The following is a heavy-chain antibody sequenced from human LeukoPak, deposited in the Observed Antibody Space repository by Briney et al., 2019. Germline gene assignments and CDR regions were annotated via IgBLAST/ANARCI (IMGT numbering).Heavy chain of an antibody. V-gene: IGHV4-38-2*02. D-gene: IGHD3-10*01. CDR2: IYHSGGT. J-gene: IGHJ5*02. CDR3: ARVNIGGSNWFDP. CDR1: GYSISSGYY. Sequence: PSETLSLTCTVSGYSISSGYYWGWIRQPPGKGLQWIGNIYHSGGTDYNPPLKSRVTISVETSKNQFSLKLSSVTAADTAVYYCARVNIGGSNWFDPWGQGTLVTVSS.